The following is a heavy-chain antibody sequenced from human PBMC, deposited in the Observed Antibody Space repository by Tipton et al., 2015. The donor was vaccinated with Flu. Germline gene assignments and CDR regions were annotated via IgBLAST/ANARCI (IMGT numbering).Heavy chain of an antibody. CDR1: GYTFTNYD. D-gene: IGHD1-14*01. V-gene: IGHV1-8*01. CDR3: ARVPPFKNWNHESDY. J-gene: IGHJ4*02. CDR2: MSPNTGNT. Sequence: QLVQSGAEVRKPGASVKVSCKASGYTFTNYDINWVRQATGQGLEWMGWMSPNTGNTGYAQKFQGKVTMTRDTSISTAYMELSSLRSEDTAVYYCARVPPFKNWNHESDYWGQGTLVTVSS.